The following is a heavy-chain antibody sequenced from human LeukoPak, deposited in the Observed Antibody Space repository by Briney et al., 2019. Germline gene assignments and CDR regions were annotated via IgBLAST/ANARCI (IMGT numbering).Heavy chain of an antibody. J-gene: IGHJ5*02. CDR2: IIPILGIA. D-gene: IGHD2-21*02. CDR3: ARDLAYCGGDCYSRFDP. Sequence: SVKVSCKASGGTFSSYAISWVRQAPGQGLEWMGRIIPILGIANYAQKFQGRVTITADKSTSTAYMELSSLRSEDTAVYYCARDLAYCGGDCYSRFDPWGQGTLVTVSS. CDR1: GGTFSSYA. V-gene: IGHV1-69*04.